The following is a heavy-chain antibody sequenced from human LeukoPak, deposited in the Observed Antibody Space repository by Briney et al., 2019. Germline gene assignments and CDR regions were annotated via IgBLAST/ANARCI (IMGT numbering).Heavy chain of an antibody. CDR2: IYSGGST. CDR3: ALDRGYSSAFDI. Sequence: GGSLRLSCAASGFAFSNFAMSWVRQAPGKGLEWVSVIYSGGSTHYADSVEGRFTISRDKSENMLYLQMNSLRTEDTAVYYCALDRGYSSAFDIWGQGTMVTVSS. J-gene: IGHJ3*02. D-gene: IGHD5-18*01. CDR1: GFAFSNFA. V-gene: IGHV3-66*01.